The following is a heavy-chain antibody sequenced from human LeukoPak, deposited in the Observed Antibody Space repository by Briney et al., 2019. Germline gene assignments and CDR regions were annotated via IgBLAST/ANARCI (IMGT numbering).Heavy chain of an antibody. CDR3: ARVTRDGYINGVVSPFDY. CDR2: INPSGGST. Sequence: GASVKVSCKASGYTFTSYYMHWVRQAPGQGLERMGIINPSGGSTSYAQKFQGRVTMTRDTSISTAYMELSRLRSDDTAVYYCARVTRDGYINGVVSPFDYWGQGTLVTVSS. J-gene: IGHJ4*02. CDR1: GYTFTSYY. D-gene: IGHD5-24*01. V-gene: IGHV1-46*01.